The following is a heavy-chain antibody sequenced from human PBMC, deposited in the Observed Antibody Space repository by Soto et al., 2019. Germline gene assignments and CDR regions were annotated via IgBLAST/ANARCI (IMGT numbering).Heavy chain of an antibody. CDR1: GDSVSSNSVA. CDR3: VRLIGNSLSAY. D-gene: IGHD6-13*01. CDR2: TYFRSEWYN. V-gene: IGHV6-1*01. J-gene: IGHJ4*02. Sequence: PLQTLSLTCVISGDSVSSNSVAWNWIRQSPSRGLEWLGRTYFRSEWYNEYALSVRSRITINPDTSKNQFSLQLNSVTPDDTAVYYCVRLIGNSLSAYWGQRTLVIVSS.